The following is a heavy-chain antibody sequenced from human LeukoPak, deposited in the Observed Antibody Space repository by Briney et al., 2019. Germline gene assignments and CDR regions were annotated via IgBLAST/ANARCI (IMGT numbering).Heavy chain of an antibody. D-gene: IGHD2-21*01. Sequence: PSETLSLTCAVYGGSFSGYYWSWIRQPPGKGLEWIGEINPSGSTNYNPSLKSRVTISVDTSKNQFSLKLSSVTAADTAVYYCARALANHALDYWGQGTLVTVSS. CDR1: GGSFSGYY. CDR3: ARALANHALDY. CDR2: INPSGST. V-gene: IGHV4-34*01. J-gene: IGHJ4*02.